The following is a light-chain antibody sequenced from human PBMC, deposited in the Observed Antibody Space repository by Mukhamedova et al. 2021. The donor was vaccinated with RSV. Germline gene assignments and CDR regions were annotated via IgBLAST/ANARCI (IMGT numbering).Light chain of an antibody. CDR2: KAS. Sequence: SWLAWYQQKPGKAPKLLIYKASSLESGVPSRFSGSGSGTEFTLTISSLQPDDFATYYCQQYNSYSYSFGQGTKLEIK. V-gene: IGKV1-5*03. CDR1: SW. J-gene: IGKJ2*03. CDR3: QQYNSYSYS.